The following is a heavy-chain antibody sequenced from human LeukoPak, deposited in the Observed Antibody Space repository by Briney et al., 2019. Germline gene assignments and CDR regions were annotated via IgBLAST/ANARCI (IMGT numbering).Heavy chain of an antibody. D-gene: IGHD3-16*01. CDR3: ARVHSARRIVFRGIEDY. Sequence: GSLRLSCAASGFTVSSNYMSWVRQAPGKGLEWIGEINHSGSTNYNPSLKSRVTISVDTSKNQFSLKLSSVTAADTAVYYCARVHSARRIVFRGIEDYWGQGTLVTVSS. V-gene: IGHV4-34*01. J-gene: IGHJ4*02. CDR2: INHSGST. CDR1: GFTVSSNY.